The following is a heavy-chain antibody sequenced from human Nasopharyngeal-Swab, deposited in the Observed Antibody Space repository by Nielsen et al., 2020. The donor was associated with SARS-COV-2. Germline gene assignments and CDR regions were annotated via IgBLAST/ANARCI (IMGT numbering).Heavy chain of an antibody. D-gene: IGHD2-21*01. CDR3: AKAPYLRGLDV. V-gene: IGHV3-21*04. CDR2: ISSSSSYI. CDR1: GFTFNNYN. Sequence: GESLKISCAASGFTFNNYNFNWVRQAPGKGLEWVSSISSSSSYIYYADSVNDRFTISRDNPKNTLYLQMNSLRVEDAALYYCAKAPYLRGLDVWGQGTTVTVSS. J-gene: IGHJ6*02.